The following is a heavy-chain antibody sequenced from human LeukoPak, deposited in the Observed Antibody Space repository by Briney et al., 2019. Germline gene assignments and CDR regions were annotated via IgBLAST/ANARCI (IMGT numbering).Heavy chain of an antibody. CDR2: VNPNGGGT. D-gene: IGHD3-10*01. J-gene: IGHJ6*02. CDR3: ARNRRFGEVLRENGMDV. CDR1: GYNFNAYY. Sequence: ASVKVSCQASGYNFNAYYVHWVRQAPGQGLEWMGWVNPNGGGTYYAPRFQGRVTMTSDTSIKTVYMEVRRLASDDTAIYFCARNRRFGEVLRENGMDVWGQGTAVTVSS. V-gene: IGHV1-2*02.